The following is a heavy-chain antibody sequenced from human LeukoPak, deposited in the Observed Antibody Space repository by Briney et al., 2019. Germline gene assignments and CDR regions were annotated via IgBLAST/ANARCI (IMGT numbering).Heavy chain of an antibody. J-gene: IGHJ4*02. CDR2: IYYSGST. D-gene: IGHD5-18*01. CDR3: ARGHAPRGYSYGTFDY. Sequence: PSETLSLTCTVSGGSISSYYWSWIRQPPGKGLEWIGYIYYSGSTNYNASLKSRVTISVDTSKNQFSLKLSSVTAADTAVYYCARGHAPRGYSYGTFDYWGQGTLVTVSS. CDR1: GGSISSYY. V-gene: IGHV4-59*01.